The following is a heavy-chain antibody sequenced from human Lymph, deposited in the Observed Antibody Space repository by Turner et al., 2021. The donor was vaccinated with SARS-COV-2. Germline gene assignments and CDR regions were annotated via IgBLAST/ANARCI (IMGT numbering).Heavy chain of an antibody. V-gene: IGHV3-33*01. D-gene: IGHD4-17*01. J-gene: IGHJ4*02. CDR3: AREGAYGGNSGGFDY. CDR1: GFTFSSYG. CDR2: IWYDGSNK. Sequence: QVQLVESGGGVVQPGRSLRLSCAASGFTFSSYGMHWVSQAPGKGLEWVAVIWYDGSNKYYADSVKGRFTISRDNSKNTLYLQMNSLRAEDTAVYYCAREGAYGGNSGGFDYWGQGTLVTVSS.